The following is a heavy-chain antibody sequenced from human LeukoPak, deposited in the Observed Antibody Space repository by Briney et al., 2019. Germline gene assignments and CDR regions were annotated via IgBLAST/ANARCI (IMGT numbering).Heavy chain of an antibody. J-gene: IGHJ6*03. D-gene: IGHD3-9*01. V-gene: IGHV4-61*02. CDR2: IYTSGST. CDR1: GGSISSGSYY. CDR3: AREGVASGLLRYLSYDYYYMDV. Sequence: SETLSLTCTVSGGSISSGSYYWSWIRQPAGKGLEWIGRIYTSGSTNYNPSLESRVTISVDTSKNQFSLKLSSVTAADTAVYYCAREGVASGLLRYLSYDYYYMDVWGKGTTVTISS.